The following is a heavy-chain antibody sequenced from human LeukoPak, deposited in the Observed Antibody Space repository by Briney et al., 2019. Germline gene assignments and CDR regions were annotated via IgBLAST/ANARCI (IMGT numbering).Heavy chain of an antibody. CDR2: ISSSSSTI. J-gene: IGHJ5*02. Sequence: PGGSLRLSCAASGFTFSSYSMNWVRQAPGKGLEWISYISSSSSTIYYADSVKGRFTISRDNAKNSLYLQLNSLRAEDTAVYYCARGFEGYSSGWRRPRWFDPWGQGTLVTVSS. CDR1: GFTFSSYS. D-gene: IGHD6-19*01. V-gene: IGHV3-48*01. CDR3: ARGFEGYSSGWRRPRWFDP.